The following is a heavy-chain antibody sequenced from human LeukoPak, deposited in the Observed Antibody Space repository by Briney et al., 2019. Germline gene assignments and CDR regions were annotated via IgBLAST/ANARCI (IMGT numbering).Heavy chain of an antibody. CDR2: ISYDGSNK. CDR3: ARGAVAGPLYYSYYMEV. Sequence: GRSLRLSCAASGFTFSSYAMHWVRQAPGKGLEWVAVISYDGSNKYYAASVKGRFTSSRDTSKNTLYLQMNSLRAEDTAVYYCARGAVAGPLYYSYYMEVSGTGTPVTVSS. CDR1: GFTFSSYA. D-gene: IGHD6-19*01. J-gene: IGHJ6*03. V-gene: IGHV3-30-3*01.